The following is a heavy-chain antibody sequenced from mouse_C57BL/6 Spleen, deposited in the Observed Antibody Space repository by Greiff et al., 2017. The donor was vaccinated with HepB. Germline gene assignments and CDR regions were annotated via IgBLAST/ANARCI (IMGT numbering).Heavy chain of an antibody. V-gene: IGHV1-26*01. D-gene: IGHD2-3*01. CDR1: GYTFTDYY. CDR2: INPNNGGT. J-gene: IGHJ3*01. CDR3: ARYYDGYYGFAY. Sequence: VQLQQSGPELVKPGASVKISCKASGYTFTDYYMNWVKQSHGKSLEWIGDINPNNGGTSYNQKFKGKATLTVDKSSSTAYMELRSLTSEDSAVYYFARYYDGYYGFAYWGQGTLVTVSA.